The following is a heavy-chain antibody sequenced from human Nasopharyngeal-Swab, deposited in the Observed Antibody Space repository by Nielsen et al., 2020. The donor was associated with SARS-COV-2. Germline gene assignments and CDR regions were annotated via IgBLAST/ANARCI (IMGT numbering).Heavy chain of an antibody. CDR2: ISGSGGST. Sequence: GSLRLSCAASGFTFSSYAMSWVRQAPGKGLEWVSAISGSGGSTYYADSVKGRFTISRDNSKNTLYLQMNSLRAEDTAVYYCAKDLYSSSWWRGYFDYWGQGTLVTVSS. D-gene: IGHD6-13*01. CDR1: GFTFSSYA. V-gene: IGHV3-23*01. CDR3: AKDLYSSSWWRGYFDY. J-gene: IGHJ4*02.